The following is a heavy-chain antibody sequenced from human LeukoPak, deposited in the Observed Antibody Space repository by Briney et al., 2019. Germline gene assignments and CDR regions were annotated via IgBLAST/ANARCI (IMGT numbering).Heavy chain of an antibody. Sequence: PSETLSLTCTVSGGSISSHCWSWIRQPPGEGLEWIGYIYYSGSANYNPSLKSRVTMSVDTSKNQFSLILSSVTAAETAFYYCARHAAGTTYDYWGQGILVTVSS. J-gene: IGHJ4*02. CDR2: IYYSGSA. CDR3: ARHAAGTTYDY. V-gene: IGHV4-59*08. CDR1: GGSISSHC. D-gene: IGHD4-17*01.